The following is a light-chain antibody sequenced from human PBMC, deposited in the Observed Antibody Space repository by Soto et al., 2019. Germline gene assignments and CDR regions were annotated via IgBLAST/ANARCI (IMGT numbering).Light chain of an antibody. V-gene: IGKV3-15*01. J-gene: IGKJ1*01. CDR3: QQYNNWPWT. CDR1: QSVSSN. Sequence: EIVLTQSPATLSVSPWERATLXRRASQSVSSNLAWYQQKPGQAPRLLIYGASTRATGIPARFSGSGSGTEFTLTISSLQSEDFAVYYCQQYNNWPWTFGQGTKVDIK. CDR2: GAS.